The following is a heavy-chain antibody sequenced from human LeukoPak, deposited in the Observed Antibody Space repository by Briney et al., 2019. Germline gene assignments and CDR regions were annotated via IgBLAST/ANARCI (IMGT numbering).Heavy chain of an antibody. CDR3: ASFGVVLFDY. CDR1: GGSISSSSYS. CDR2: IYYSGST. V-gene: IGHV4-39*01. J-gene: IGHJ4*02. D-gene: IGHD3-3*01. Sequence: SETLSLTCTVSGGSISSSSYSWGWIRQPPGKGLEWIGSIYYSGSTYYNPSLKSRVTISVDTSKNQFSLKLSSVTAADTAVYYCASFGVVLFDYWGQGTLVTVSS.